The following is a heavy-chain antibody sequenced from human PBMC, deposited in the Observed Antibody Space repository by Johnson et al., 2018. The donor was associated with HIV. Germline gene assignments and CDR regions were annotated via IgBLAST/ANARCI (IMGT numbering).Heavy chain of an antibody. CDR3: ARDRVVTVDTAMGYDAFDI. D-gene: IGHD5-18*01. V-gene: IGHV3-23*04. J-gene: IGHJ3*02. CDR2: ISGSGGST. CDR1: GFTFSSYA. Sequence: VQLVESGGGLVQPGGSLRLSCAASGFTFSSYAMSWVRQAPGKGLEWVSAISGSGGSTYYADSVKGRFPISSDNSKNTLYLQMNSLRAEDTALYYCARDRVVTVDTAMGYDAFDIWGQGTMVTVSS.